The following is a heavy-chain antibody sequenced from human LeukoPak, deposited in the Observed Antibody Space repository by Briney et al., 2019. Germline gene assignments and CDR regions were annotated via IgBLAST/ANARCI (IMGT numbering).Heavy chain of an antibody. J-gene: IGHJ4*02. CDR2: IYPGDSDT. CDR3: ARTGYGSGYYYFDY. V-gene: IGHV5-51*01. CDR1: GYSFTNYW. D-gene: IGHD3-10*01. Sequence: GESLKISCKGSGYSFTNYWIGWVRQMPGKGLEWMGIIYPGDSDTRYSPSLQGQVTISADKSINTACLQWSSLKASDTAMYYCARTGYGSGYYYFDYWGQGTLVTVSS.